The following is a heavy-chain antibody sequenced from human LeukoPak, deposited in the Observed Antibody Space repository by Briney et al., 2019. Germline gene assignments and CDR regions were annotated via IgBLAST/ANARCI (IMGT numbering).Heavy chain of an antibody. CDR2: IYPGDSDT. J-gene: IGHJ4*02. D-gene: IGHD3-10*01. V-gene: IGHV5-51*04. CDR3: ARSSHYYYGSGPLHAYYFDY. CDR1: GYSFTSYW. Sequence: GEPLKISCKGSGYSFTSYWIGWVRQMPGKGLEWMGIIYPGDSDTRNSPSFQGQVTISADKPISTAFLQWSSLKASDTAMYYCARSSHYYYGSGPLHAYYFDYWGQGTLVTVSS.